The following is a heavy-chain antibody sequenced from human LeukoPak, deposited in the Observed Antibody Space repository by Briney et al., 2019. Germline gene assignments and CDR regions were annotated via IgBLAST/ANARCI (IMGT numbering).Heavy chain of an antibody. Sequence: SVKVSCKASGGTFSSYAISWVRQAPGQGLEWMGGIIPIFGTANYAQKFQGRVTITADESTSTAYMELCSLRSEDTAVYYCARASSGYYDDAFDIWGQGTMVTVSS. CDR1: GGTFSSYA. CDR2: IIPIFGTA. J-gene: IGHJ3*02. CDR3: ARASSGYYDDAFDI. D-gene: IGHD3-22*01. V-gene: IGHV1-69*13.